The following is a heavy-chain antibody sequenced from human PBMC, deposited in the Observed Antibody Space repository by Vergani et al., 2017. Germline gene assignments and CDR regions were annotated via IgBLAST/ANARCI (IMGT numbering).Heavy chain of an antibody. CDR1: GYTFTSYG. V-gene: IGHV1-18*01. CDR2: ISAYNGNT. J-gene: IGHJ3*02. Sequence: QVQLVQSGAEVKKPGASVKVSCKASGYTFTSYGISWVRQAPGQGLEWMGWISAYNGNTNYAQKLQGRVTMTTDTSTSTAYMELRSLRSDDTAGYYCARDGRLLWFGEPTSAFDIWGQGTMVTVSS. D-gene: IGHD3-10*01. CDR3: ARDGRLLWFGEPTSAFDI.